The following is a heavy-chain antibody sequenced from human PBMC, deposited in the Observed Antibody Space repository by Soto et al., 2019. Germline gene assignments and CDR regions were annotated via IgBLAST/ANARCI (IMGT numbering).Heavy chain of an antibody. CDR3: ARVEVTVAGTDYFYYMDV. Sequence: EVQLVESGGGLVQPGGSLRLSCVASGFTFSYYWMTWVRQAPGKGLEWVANIKGDGSDKYYVDSMKGRFTISRDNAKNSLYLQMNSLRAEDTAVYYCARVEVTVAGTDYFYYMDVWGKGATVTVSS. CDR1: GFTFSYYW. V-gene: IGHV3-7*01. J-gene: IGHJ6*03. CDR2: IKGDGSDK. D-gene: IGHD6-19*01.